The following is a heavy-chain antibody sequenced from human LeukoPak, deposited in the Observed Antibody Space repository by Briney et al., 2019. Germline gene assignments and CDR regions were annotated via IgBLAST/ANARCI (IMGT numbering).Heavy chain of an antibody. Sequence: GGSLRLSCAASGFSFRTYSMNWVRQAPGKGLEWVAFIRYDGSNKYYADSVKGRFTISRDNSKNTLYLQMNNLRAEDTAIYYCAKAANYDISTGYYLDYWGQGTLVTVSS. CDR2: IRYDGSNK. V-gene: IGHV3-30*02. CDR3: AKAANYDISTGYYLDY. D-gene: IGHD3-9*01. CDR1: GFSFRTYS. J-gene: IGHJ4*02.